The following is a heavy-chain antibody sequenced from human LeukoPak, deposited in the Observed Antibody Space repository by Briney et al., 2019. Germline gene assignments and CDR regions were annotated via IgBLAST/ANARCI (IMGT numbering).Heavy chain of an antibody. Sequence: ASVKVSCKASGYTFTGYYMHWVRQAHGQGLEWMGWINPNSGGTNYAQKFQGRVTMTRDTSISTAYMELSRLRSDDTAVYYCATLYHYYYDSSGYYTIDYWGQGTLVTVSS. CDR2: INPNSGGT. D-gene: IGHD3-22*01. J-gene: IGHJ4*02. CDR1: GYTFTGYY. V-gene: IGHV1-2*02. CDR3: ATLYHYYYDSSGYYTIDY.